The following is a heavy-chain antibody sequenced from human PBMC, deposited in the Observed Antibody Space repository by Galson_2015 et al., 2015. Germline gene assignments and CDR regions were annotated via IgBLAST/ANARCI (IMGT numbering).Heavy chain of an antibody. V-gene: IGHV3-7*01. CDR2: IKEDGSDK. Sequence: SLRLSCAASGFTFSSFWMSWVRQAPGKGLEWVASIKEDGSDKYYVDSVKGRFTISRDNAKNSLYLQMNSLRAEDTAVYYCARDRWRIMDYWGQGTLVTVSS. CDR1: GFTFSSFW. D-gene: IGHD4-23*01. J-gene: IGHJ4*02. CDR3: ARDRWRIMDY.